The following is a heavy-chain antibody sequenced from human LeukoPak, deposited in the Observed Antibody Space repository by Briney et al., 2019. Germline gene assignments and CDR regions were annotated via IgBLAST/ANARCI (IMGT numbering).Heavy chain of an antibody. J-gene: IGHJ6*02. D-gene: IGHD1-26*01. CDR2: IYYSGST. CDR1: GGSISSYY. CDR3: ARNSGSYYGAYYYYGMDV. V-gene: IGHV4-59*08. Sequence: SETLSLTCTVSGGSISSYYWSWIRQPPGEGLEWIGYIYYSGSTNYNPSLKSRVTISVDTSKNQFSLKLSSVTAADTAVYYCARNSGSYYGAYYYYGMDVWGQGTTVTVSS.